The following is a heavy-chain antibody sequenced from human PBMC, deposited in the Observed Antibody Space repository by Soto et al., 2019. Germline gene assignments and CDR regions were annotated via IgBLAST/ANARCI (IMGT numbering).Heavy chain of an antibody. CDR2: IIPLFGTG. D-gene: IGHD1-20*01. J-gene: IGHJ4*02. CDR3: ARDRVTGTIYDY. CDR1: GGTFSSYT. Sequence: SVKVSCKAPGGTFSSYTITWVRQAPGQGLEWMGGIIPLFGTGNYAQKFQGRGTITADESARPGYMELNSLSSEDTDVYYCARDRVTGTIYDYWGQGTQVTVYS. V-gene: IGHV1-69*13.